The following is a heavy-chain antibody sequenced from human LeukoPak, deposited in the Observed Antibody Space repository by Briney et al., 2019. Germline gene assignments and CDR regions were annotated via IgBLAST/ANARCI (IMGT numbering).Heavy chain of an antibody. CDR3: AKRGSCSTSSCYFDY. Sequence: GGSLRLSCAASGLTVSSNHISWVRQAPGKGLEWVSAISSTGGSTYYADSVKGRFTISRDNSKNTLYLQMNSLRAEDTAVYYCAKRGSCSTSSCYFDYWGQGTLVTVSS. J-gene: IGHJ4*02. CDR1: GLTVSSNH. V-gene: IGHV3-23*01. CDR2: ISSTGGST. D-gene: IGHD2-2*01.